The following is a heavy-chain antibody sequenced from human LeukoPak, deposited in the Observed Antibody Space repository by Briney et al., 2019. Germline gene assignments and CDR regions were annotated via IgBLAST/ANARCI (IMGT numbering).Heavy chain of an antibody. J-gene: IGHJ6*02. Sequence: GRSLRLSCAASGFTFSSYGMHWVRQAPGKGLEWVAVIWYDGSNKYYADPVKGRFTISRDNSKNTLYLQMNSLRAEDTAVYYCARDLSYYDFWSGYYTNYGMDVWGQGTTVTVSS. CDR1: GFTFSSYG. CDR2: IWYDGSNK. D-gene: IGHD3-3*01. CDR3: ARDLSYYDFWSGYYTNYGMDV. V-gene: IGHV3-33*01.